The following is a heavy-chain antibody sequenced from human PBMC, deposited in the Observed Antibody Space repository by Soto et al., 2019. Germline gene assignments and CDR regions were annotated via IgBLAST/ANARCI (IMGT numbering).Heavy chain of an antibody. CDR2: ISYDGSNK. J-gene: IGHJ4*02. CDR1: GFPFSSYG. Sequence: GGSLRLSCAASGFPFSSYGMHWVRQAPGKGLEWVAFISYDGSNKYYVDSVKGRFTISRDNSKNTLYLQMNSLRDGDTAVYYCARDPGYSSGWPPSMFDFWGQGTLVTVSS. D-gene: IGHD6-19*01. V-gene: IGHV3-30*03. CDR3: ARDPGYSSGWPPSMFDF.